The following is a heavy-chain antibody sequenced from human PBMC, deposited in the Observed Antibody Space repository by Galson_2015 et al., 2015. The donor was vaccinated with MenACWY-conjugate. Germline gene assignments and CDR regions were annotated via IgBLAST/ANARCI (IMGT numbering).Heavy chain of an antibody. CDR2: INAGNGNT. D-gene: IGHD3-9*01. J-gene: IGHJ5*02. CDR3: ARSQYDFLTGLVASWFDP. V-gene: IGHV1-3*01. CDR1: GYTFTSYA. Sequence: CKASGYTFTSYAMHWVRQAPGQRLEWMGWINAGNGNTKYSQKFQGRVTITRDTSASTAYMELSSLRSEDTAVYYCARSQYDFLTGLVASWFDPWGQGTLVTVSS.